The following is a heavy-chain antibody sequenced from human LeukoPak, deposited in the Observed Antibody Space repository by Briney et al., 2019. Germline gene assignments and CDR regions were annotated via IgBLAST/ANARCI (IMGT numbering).Heavy chain of an antibody. CDR2: INANNGDT. CDR1: GYTFTGYY. Sequence: ASVKVSCKASGYTFTGYYMHWVRQAPGQGLEWMGWINANNGDTNYVQKFQGRVTMTRDTSISTAYMELTRLRSDDTAVYYCAREGGYDILTGYQDYWGQGTLVTVSS. J-gene: IGHJ4*02. D-gene: IGHD3-9*01. V-gene: IGHV1-2*02. CDR3: AREGGYDILTGYQDY.